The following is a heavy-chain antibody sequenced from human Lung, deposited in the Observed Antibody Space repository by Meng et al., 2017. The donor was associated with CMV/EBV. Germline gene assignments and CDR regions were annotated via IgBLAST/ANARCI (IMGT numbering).Heavy chain of an antibody. J-gene: IGHJ5*02. Sequence: SAXVFXXASGYISTSYGISWVRQAPGQGLEWRGWISAYNGNTNYAQKLQGRVTMTTDTSTSTAYMELRSMRSDDTAVYYCARGIVYDFWSGTQGWCDPGGQGTXVTVSS. CDR3: ARGIVYDFWSGTQGWCDP. D-gene: IGHD3-3*01. CDR2: ISAYNGNT. V-gene: IGHV1-18*01. CDR1: GYISTSYG.